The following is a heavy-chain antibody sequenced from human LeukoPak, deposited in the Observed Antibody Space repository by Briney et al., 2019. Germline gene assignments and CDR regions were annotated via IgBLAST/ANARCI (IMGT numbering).Heavy chain of an antibody. CDR3: ARAHIAAAGAHDY. CDR1: GYTFTGYY. D-gene: IGHD6-13*01. J-gene: IGHJ4*02. V-gene: IGHV1-2*02. CDR2: INPNSGGT. Sequence: GASVKVSCKASGYTFTGYYMHWLRQAPGQGLEWMGWINPNSGGTNYAQKFQGRVTMTRDTSISTAYMELSRLRSDDTAVYYCARAHIAAAGAHDYWGQGTLVTVSS.